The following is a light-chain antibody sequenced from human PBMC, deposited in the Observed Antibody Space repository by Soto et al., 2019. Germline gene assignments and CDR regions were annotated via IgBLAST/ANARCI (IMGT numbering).Light chain of an antibody. CDR3: QQYNSYSGGFT. J-gene: IGKJ3*01. CDR2: KAS. CDR1: QSISNW. Sequence: DIQMTQSPSTLSASVGDRVTITCRASQSISNWLAWYQQKPGKAPKLLIYKASSLESGVPSRFSGSGSGTEFTITISSLQPDDFATYYCQQYNSYSGGFTFGPGTKVDIK. V-gene: IGKV1-5*03.